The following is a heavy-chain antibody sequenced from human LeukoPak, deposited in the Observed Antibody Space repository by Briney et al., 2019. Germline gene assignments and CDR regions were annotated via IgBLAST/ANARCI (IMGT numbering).Heavy chain of an antibody. CDR2: ISSGSAYI. V-gene: IGHV3-21*01. J-gene: IGHJ4*02. Sequence: ETLSLTCTVSGGSISSSSYYWGWIRQPPGKGLEWLSSISSGSAYIHYADSVKGRFTISRDNAKNSLNLQMSSLRAEDTAVYYCASGTTGTTGFNYWGQGTLVTVSS. D-gene: IGHD1-7*01. CDR3: ASGTTGTTGFNY. CDR1: GGSISSSS.